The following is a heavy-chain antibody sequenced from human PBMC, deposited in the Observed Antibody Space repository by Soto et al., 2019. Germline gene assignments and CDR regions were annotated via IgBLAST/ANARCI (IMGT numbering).Heavy chain of an antibody. CDR3: AMGYCSSTSCYLFDY. Sequence: ASVKVSCKASGSTFTSYGISWVRQAPGQGLEWMGWISAYNGNTNYAQKLQGRVTMTTDTSTSTAYMELRSLRSDDTAVYYCAMGYCSSTSCYLFDYWGQGTLVTVSS. V-gene: IGHV1-18*01. D-gene: IGHD2-2*01. CDR2: ISAYNGNT. J-gene: IGHJ4*02. CDR1: GSTFTSYG.